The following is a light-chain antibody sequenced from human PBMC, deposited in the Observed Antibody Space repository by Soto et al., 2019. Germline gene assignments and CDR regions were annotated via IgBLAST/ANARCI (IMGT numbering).Light chain of an antibody. J-gene: IGLJ3*02. Sequence: QSVLTQPPSVSGAPGQRVTISCTGSSSNIGAGYDVHWYQQVPGTAPKSLIYVSVNRPSGVPDRFSGSKTGTSASLAITGLQAEDEADYYCLSYYSSLAAGVFGGGTKLTVL. CDR3: LSYYSSLAAGV. V-gene: IGLV1-40*01. CDR1: SSNIGAGYD. CDR2: VSV.